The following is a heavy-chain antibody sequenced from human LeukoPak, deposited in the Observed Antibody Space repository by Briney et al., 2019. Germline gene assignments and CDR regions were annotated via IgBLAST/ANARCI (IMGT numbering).Heavy chain of an antibody. Sequence: GGSLRLSCAASGFTFSSYSMNWVRQAPGKGLEWVSSMSSSSTYIYYADSVKGRFTISRDNAKNLLYLQVNSLRAEDSAVYYCARAATHYFDSGVYYYTPLDYWGQGTLVTVSS. CDR2: MSSSSTYI. CDR3: ARAATHYFDSGVYYYTPLDY. D-gene: IGHD3-22*01. V-gene: IGHV3-21*01. CDR1: GFTFSSYS. J-gene: IGHJ4*02.